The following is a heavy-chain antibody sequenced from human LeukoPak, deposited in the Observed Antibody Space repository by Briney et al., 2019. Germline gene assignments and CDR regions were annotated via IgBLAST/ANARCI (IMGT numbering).Heavy chain of an antibody. CDR2: ISYDGSNK. V-gene: IGHV3-30-3*01. CDR3: ARDQDMVSQRGAAFDI. J-gene: IGHJ3*02. D-gene: IGHD3-10*01. CDR1: GFTFSSYA. Sequence: PGGSLRLSCAASGFTFSSYAMHWVRQAPGKGLEWVAVISYDGSNKYYADSVKGRFTISRDNSKNTLYLQMNSLRAEDTAVYYCARDQDMVSQRGAAFDIWGQGTMVTVSS.